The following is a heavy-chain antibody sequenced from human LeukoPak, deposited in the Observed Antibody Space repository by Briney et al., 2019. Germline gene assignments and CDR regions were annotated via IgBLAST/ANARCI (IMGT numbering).Heavy chain of an antibody. V-gene: IGHV1-18*04. Sequence: GASVKVSCKASGYTFTSYGISWVRQAPGQGLEWMGWISAYNGNTNYAQKLQGSVTMTTDTSTSTAYMELRSLRSDDTAVYYCARPAGYYDILTGYLDYWGQGALVTVSS. CDR3: ARPAGYYDILTGYLDY. CDR2: ISAYNGNT. D-gene: IGHD3-9*01. J-gene: IGHJ4*02. CDR1: GYTFTSYG.